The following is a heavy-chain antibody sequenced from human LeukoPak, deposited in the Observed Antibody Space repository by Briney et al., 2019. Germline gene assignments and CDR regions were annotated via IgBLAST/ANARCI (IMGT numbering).Heavy chain of an antibody. CDR1: GGSFSGYY. J-gene: IGHJ4*02. Sequence: PSETLSLTCAVYGGSFSGYYWSWIRQPPGKGLEWIGEINHSGSTNYNPSLKSRVTISVDTSKNQFSLKLSSVTAADTAVYYCARGLELGYCSGTSCYAIDYWGQGTLVTVSS. CDR2: INHSGST. D-gene: IGHD2-2*01. CDR3: ARGLELGYCSGTSCYAIDY. V-gene: IGHV4-34*01.